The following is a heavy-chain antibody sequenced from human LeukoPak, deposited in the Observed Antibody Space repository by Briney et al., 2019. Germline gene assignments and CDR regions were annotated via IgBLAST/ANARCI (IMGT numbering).Heavy chain of an antibody. CDR2: INPNSGGT. Sequence: ASVKVSCKAYGYTFTGYYMHWARQAPGQGLEWMGWINPNSGGTNYAQKFQGRVTMTRDTSISTAYMELGRLRSDDTAVYYCARVPLRGWTRAAFDYWGQGTLVTVSS. CDR1: GYTFTGYY. V-gene: IGHV1-2*02. CDR3: ARVPLRGWTRAAFDY. D-gene: IGHD3/OR15-3a*01. J-gene: IGHJ4*02.